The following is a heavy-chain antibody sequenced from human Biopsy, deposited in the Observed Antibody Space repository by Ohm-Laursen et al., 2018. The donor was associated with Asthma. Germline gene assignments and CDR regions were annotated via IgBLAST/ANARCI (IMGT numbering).Heavy chain of an antibody. V-gene: IGHV3-30*18. D-gene: IGHD3-3*01. CDR1: GFVFRSHA. J-gene: IGHJ4*02. Sequence: SLRLSCTAPGFVFRSHAMHWVRQAPGEGLEWVAVVSYDGGVVHYADSMKGRFTISRDNAKSTLYLQMNRLRTDDTAVYFCAKRRGYSDLTDFDHWGQGTLVTVSS. CDR3: AKRRGYSDLTDFDH. CDR2: VSYDGGVV.